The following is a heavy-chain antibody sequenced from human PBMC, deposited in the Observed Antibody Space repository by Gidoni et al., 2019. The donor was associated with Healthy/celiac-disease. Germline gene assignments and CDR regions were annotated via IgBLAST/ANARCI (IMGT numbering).Heavy chain of an antibody. V-gene: IGHV3-53*01. Sequence: EVQLVESGGGLIQPGGSLRLSCAASGFTVSSNYMSWVRQAPGKGLEWVSVIYSGGSTYYADSVKGRFTISRDNSKNTLYLQMNSLRAEDTAVYYCASFTILTPYGMDVWGQGTTVTVSS. CDR3: ASFTILTPYGMDV. CDR1: GFTVSSNY. D-gene: IGHD3-3*01. J-gene: IGHJ6*02. CDR2: IYSGGST.